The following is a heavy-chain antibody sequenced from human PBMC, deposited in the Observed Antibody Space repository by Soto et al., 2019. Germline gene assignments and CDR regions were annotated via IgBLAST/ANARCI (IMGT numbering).Heavy chain of an antibody. Sequence: QLQLQESGSGLVKPSQTLSLTCAVSGASISSGGSSWSWIRQAPGTGLERIGYIYHSGITNFNPSLKSRVTISVDKSQNQFSLSLSFVTAADTAVYYCARGLAVRGSYGLDVWGQGTTVTVSS. CDR2: IYHSGIT. D-gene: IGHD3-10*01. CDR3: ARGLAVRGSYGLDV. V-gene: IGHV4-30-2*01. J-gene: IGHJ6*02. CDR1: GASISSGGSS.